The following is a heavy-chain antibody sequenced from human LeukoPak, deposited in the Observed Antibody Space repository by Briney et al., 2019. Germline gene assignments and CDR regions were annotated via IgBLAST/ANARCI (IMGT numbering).Heavy chain of an antibody. CDR2: ISHDGGTK. Sequence: GRSLRLSCAAPGFSFSNFAIHWVRQAPGKGLEWLAVISHDGGTKHYADSVKGRFTLSRDNSNNSLSLQMNSLSAEDTAVYYCARARGRWHLLPLDFWGQGTLVTVSS. J-gene: IGHJ4*02. CDR3: ARARGRWHLLPLDF. V-gene: IGHV3-30*04. D-gene: IGHD1-26*01. CDR1: GFSFSNFA.